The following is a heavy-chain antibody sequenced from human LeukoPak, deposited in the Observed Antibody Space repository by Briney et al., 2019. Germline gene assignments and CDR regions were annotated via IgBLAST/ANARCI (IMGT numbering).Heavy chain of an antibody. CDR3: AKEKYRGYSYGSGDY. D-gene: IGHD5-18*01. Sequence: GGSLRLSCAASGFTFSSYAMHWVRQAPGKGLEWVAVISNDGTKKYYADSVKGRFTVSKDNSKNTLHLQMSSLRPEDTAVYYCAKEKYRGYSYGSGDYWGQGTLVTVSS. CDR2: ISNDGTKK. J-gene: IGHJ4*02. V-gene: IGHV3-30*18. CDR1: GFTFSSYA.